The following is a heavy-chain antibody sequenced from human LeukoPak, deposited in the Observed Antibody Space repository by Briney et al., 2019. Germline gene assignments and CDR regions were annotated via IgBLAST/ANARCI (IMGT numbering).Heavy chain of an antibody. J-gene: IGHJ4*02. Sequence: GGSLRLSCAASGFTFSSYAMHWVRQAPGKGLEWVAAISYDGSNKHYADSVKGRFTISRDNSKNTLYLQMNSLRAEDTAVYYCARDLLPGIAVAGPFDYWGQGTLVTVYS. D-gene: IGHD6-19*01. CDR3: ARDLLPGIAVAGPFDY. CDR2: ISYDGSNK. CDR1: GFTFSSYA. V-gene: IGHV3-30-3*01.